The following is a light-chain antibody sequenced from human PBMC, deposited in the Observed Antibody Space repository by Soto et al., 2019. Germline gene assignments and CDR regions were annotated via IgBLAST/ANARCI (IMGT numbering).Light chain of an antibody. Sequence: DIQMTQSPSSVSASVGDRVTITCRASQGISSWLACYQQKPGKDPKLLIYGASSLQSGVPLRFSGSGSGTDFTLTISSQQPEDFETYYCQQAHSFPLTFGGGTKVEIK. CDR1: QGISSW. J-gene: IGKJ4*01. CDR2: GAS. CDR3: QQAHSFPLT. V-gene: IGKV1-12*01.